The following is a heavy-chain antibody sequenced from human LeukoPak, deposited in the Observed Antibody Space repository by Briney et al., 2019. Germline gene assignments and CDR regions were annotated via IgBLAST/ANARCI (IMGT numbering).Heavy chain of an antibody. CDR2: IIPILGIA. J-gene: IGHJ3*02. Sequence: SSVKVSCKASGGTFSSYAISWVRQAPGQGLEWMGRIIPILGIANYAQKFRGRVTITADKSTSTAYMELSSLRSEDTAVYYCAREKGGADDAFDIWCQGTMVTVSS. CDR3: AREKGGADDAFDI. CDR1: GGTFSSYA. D-gene: IGHD3-16*01. V-gene: IGHV1-69*04.